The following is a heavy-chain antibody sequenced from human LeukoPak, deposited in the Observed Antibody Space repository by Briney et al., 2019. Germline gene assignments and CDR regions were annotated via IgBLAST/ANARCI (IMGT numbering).Heavy chain of an antibody. CDR2: SNHSGST. CDR1: GGSLSGYY. D-gene: IGHD7-27*01. CDR3: ASHLPPGDPMI. Sequence: SETLSLTCAVYGGSLSGYYCSWIRQPPGKGLEWIGESNHSGSTNYNPSLKSRVTISVDTSKNQFSLKLGSVTAADTAVYYCASHLPPGDPMIWGQGTLVTVSS. J-gene: IGHJ4*02. V-gene: IGHV4-34*01.